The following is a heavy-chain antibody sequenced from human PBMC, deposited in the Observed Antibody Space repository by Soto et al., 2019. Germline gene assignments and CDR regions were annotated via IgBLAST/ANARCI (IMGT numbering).Heavy chain of an antibody. CDR3: ARVSTVLGVVFGMDV. J-gene: IGHJ6*02. V-gene: IGHV1-8*01. CDR1: GYTFTSYD. CDR2: INPNSGNK. Sequence: ASVKVSCKASGYTFTSYDINWVRQATGQGLEWMGWINPNSGNKGYAQKFQGRVTMTRNTSISTAYMELSSLRSEDTAVYYCARVSTVLGVVFGMDVWGQGTTVTVSS. D-gene: IGHD3-3*01.